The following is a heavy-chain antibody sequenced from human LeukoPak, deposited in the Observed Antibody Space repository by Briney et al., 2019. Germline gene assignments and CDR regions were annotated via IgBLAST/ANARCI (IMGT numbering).Heavy chain of an antibody. CDR2: ISGSGSST. J-gene: IGHJ4*02. V-gene: IGHV3-23*01. Sequence: ETLSLTCAVYGGSISGYYWSWVRQAPGKGLEWVSAISGSGSSTYYADSVKGRFTISRDNPKNTLYLQMNSLRPEDTAVYYCAKSTTVTTQQRGYFDYWGQGTLVTVSS. CDR3: AKSTTVTTQQRGYFDY. D-gene: IGHD4-11*01. CDR1: GGSISGYY.